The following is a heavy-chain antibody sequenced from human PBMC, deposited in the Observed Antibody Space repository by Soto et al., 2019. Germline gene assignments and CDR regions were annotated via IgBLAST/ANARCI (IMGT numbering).Heavy chain of an antibody. V-gene: IGHV3-30*18. CDR3: AKSKISGSSEPYFDY. J-gene: IGHJ4*02. CDR2: ISYDGSNK. D-gene: IGHD1-26*01. CDR1: GFTFSSYG. Sequence: GGSLRLSCAASGFTFSSYGMHWVRQAPGKGLEWVAVISYDGSNKYYADSVKGRFTISRDNSKNTLYLQMNSLRAEDTAVYYCAKSKISGSSEPYFDYWGQGTMVTV.